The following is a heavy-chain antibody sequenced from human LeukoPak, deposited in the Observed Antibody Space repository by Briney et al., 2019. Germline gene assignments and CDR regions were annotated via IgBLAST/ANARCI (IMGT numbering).Heavy chain of an antibody. CDR2: ISAYNGNT. J-gene: IGHJ4*02. V-gene: IGHV1-18*01. CDR3: ARDVPRYYYDSSGYLHFDY. Sequence: ASVKVSCKASGYTFTSYGISWVRQAPGQGLEWMGWISAYNGNTNYAQKLQGRVTTTTDTSTSTAYMELRSLRSDDTAVYYCARDVPRYYYDSSGYLHFDYWGQGTLVTVSS. CDR1: GYTFTSYG. D-gene: IGHD3-22*01.